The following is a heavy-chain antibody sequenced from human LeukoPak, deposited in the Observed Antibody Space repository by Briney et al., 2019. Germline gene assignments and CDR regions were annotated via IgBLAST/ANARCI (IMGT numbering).Heavy chain of an antibody. J-gene: IGHJ4*02. V-gene: IGHV1-46*01. Sequence: ASVKVSCKASGYTFTDYYMYWVRQAPGQGPECMGVIHPSGGGTTYAQKFQGRVTLTKDTATSTVYIELSSLRSDDTAVYYCARMAMDPAMVTNFFDLWGQGTLLIVSP. D-gene: IGHD5-18*01. CDR3: ARMAMDPAMVTNFFDL. CDR1: GYTFTDYY. CDR2: IHPSGGGT.